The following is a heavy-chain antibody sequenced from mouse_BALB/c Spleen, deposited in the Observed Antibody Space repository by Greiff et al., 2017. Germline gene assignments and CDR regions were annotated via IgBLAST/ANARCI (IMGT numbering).Heavy chain of an antibody. V-gene: IGHV2-6-7*01. J-gene: IGHJ3*01. Sequence: QVHVKQSGPGLVAPSQSLSITCTVSGFSLTGYGVNWVRQPPGKGLEWLGMIWGDGSTDYNSALKSRLSISKDNSKSQVFLKMNSLQTDDTARYYCARVHRYDRTWFAYWGQGTLVTVSA. CDR2: IWGDGST. CDR3: ARVHRYDRTWFAY. D-gene: IGHD2-14*01. CDR1: GFSLTGYG.